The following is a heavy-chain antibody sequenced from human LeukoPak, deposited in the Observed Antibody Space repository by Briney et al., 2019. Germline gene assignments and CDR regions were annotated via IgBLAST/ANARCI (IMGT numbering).Heavy chain of an antibody. CDR1: GFTFSNAW. D-gene: IGHD5-18*01. CDR2: IYYSGST. CDR3: ARVKSGYSYGLGYYFDY. J-gene: IGHJ4*02. V-gene: IGHV4-4*02. Sequence: GSLRLSCAASGFTFSNAWMSWVRQAPGKGLEWIGSIYYSGSTYYNPSLKSRVTISVDTSKNQFSLKLSSVTAADTAVYYCARVKSGYSYGLGYYFDYWGQGTLVTVSS.